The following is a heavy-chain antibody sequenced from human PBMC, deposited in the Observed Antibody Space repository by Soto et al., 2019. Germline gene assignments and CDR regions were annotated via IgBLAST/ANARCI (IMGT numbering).Heavy chain of an antibody. CDR1: GFPFSSYW. Sequence: GGSMRLSCVASGFPFSSYWMSWVRQAPGKGLEWVANMKQDGSETHYGDSVRGRFSISRDNAKNSLYLQMSSLRAEDTAIYYCARYLSSGPIDFWGQGTLVTVSS. CDR3: ARYLSSGPIDF. CDR2: MKQDGSET. V-gene: IGHV3-7*04. D-gene: IGHD2-8*02. J-gene: IGHJ4*02.